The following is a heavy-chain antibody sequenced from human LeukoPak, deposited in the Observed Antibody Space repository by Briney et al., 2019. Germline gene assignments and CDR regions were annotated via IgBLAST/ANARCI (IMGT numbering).Heavy chain of an antibody. Sequence: SETLSLTCTVSGGSISSYYWSWIRQPAGKGLEWIGRIYTSGSTNYNPSLKSRVTMSVDTPKNQFSLKLSSVTAADTAVYYCARGGRIAARQVGYYYYYYMDVWGKGTTVTVSS. J-gene: IGHJ6*03. CDR2: IYTSGST. CDR3: ARGGRIAARQVGYYYYYYMDV. V-gene: IGHV4-4*07. CDR1: GGSISSYY. D-gene: IGHD6-6*01.